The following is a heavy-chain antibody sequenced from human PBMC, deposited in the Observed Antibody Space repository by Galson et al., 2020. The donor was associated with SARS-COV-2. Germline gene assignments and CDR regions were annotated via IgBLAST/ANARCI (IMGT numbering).Heavy chain of an antibody. Sequence: SQTLSLPCAISGDSVSSNSAAWNWIRQSPSRGLEWLGRPYYRSQWSTDYAVSVKSRITINPDTSKNQFSLQLNSVTPEDTTIYYCAGRVAGAGSLHIWGQGTMVIVSS. CDR1: GDSVSSNSAA. CDR2: PYYRSQWST. CDR3: AGRVAGAGSLHI. V-gene: IGHV6-1*01. J-gene: IGHJ3*02. D-gene: IGHD6-13*01.